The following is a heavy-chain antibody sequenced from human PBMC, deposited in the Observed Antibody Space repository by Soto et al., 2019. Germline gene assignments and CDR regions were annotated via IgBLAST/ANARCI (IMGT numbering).Heavy chain of an antibody. CDR1: GGTISSGGYY. V-gene: IGHV4-31*03. CDR2: IYYSGST. CDR3: ARATSETVGPSSGWYFDL. D-gene: IGHD1-26*01. J-gene: IGHJ2*01. Sequence: QVQLQESGPGLVKPSQTLSLTCTVSGGTISSGGYYWSWIRQHPWKGLEWIGYIYYSGSTYYNPSLSSRVTISVDTSMNQFSLKLSSVTAADTAVYYCARATSETVGPSSGWYFDLWGRGTLVTVSS.